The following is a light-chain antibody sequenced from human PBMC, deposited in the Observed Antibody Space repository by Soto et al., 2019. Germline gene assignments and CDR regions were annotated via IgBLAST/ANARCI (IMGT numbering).Light chain of an antibody. V-gene: IGKV3-15*01. CDR2: GAS. CDR1: QSVSTN. Sequence: EVVMTQSPATLSVSPGERATLSCRASQSVSTNLAWYQQKGGQPPRLLIYGASTRATDIPARFSGRGSGTEFTLTISSLQSEDFAVYYCQQYNNWPPMCTFGQGTKLEIK. CDR3: QQYNNWPPMCT. J-gene: IGKJ2*02.